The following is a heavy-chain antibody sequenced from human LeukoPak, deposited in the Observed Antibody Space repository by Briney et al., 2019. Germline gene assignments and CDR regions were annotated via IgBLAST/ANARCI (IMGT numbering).Heavy chain of an antibody. CDR2: ISGSGGNT. D-gene: IGHD2-2*01. V-gene: IGHV3-23*01. CDR3: ASHCTSTNCLTRADY. J-gene: IGHJ4*02. CDR1: GFTFSSYA. Sequence: GGSLRLSCAASGFTFSSYAMSWVRQAPGKGLEWVSTISGSGGNTYYADSVKGRFTISRDSSKNTLYLQMNSLRAEDTAVYYCASHCTSTNCLTRADYWGQGTLVTVSS.